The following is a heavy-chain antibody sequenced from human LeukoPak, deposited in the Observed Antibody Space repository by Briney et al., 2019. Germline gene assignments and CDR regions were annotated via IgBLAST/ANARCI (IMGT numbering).Heavy chain of an antibody. CDR2: MNPNSGNT. CDR3: ARGIAARPSLREWSLSSQLSAFDI. D-gene: IGHD6-6*01. CDR1: GYTFTSYD. J-gene: IGHJ3*02. V-gene: IGHV1-8*01. Sequence: ASVKVSCKASGYTFTSYDINWVRQATGQGLEWMGWMNPNSGNTGYAQKFQGRVTMTRNTSISTAYMELSSLRSEDTAVYYCARGIAARPSLREWSLSSQLSAFDIWGQGTMVTVSS.